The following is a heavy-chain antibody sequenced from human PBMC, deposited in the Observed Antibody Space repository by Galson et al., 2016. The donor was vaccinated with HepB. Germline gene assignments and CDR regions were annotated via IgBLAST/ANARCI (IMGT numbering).Heavy chain of an antibody. CDR1: GYTFTNYY. D-gene: IGHD3-3*01. CDR2: INPSGGDT. J-gene: IGHJ6*02. V-gene: IGHV1-46*01. CDR3: ARDTPSSDTIDGMDA. Sequence: SVKVSCKASGYTFTNYYMHWVRQAPGQGLEWMGVINPSGGDTRYAQKFQGRVTMTRDTSTSTVYRDLSSLRSEDTAVYYCARDTPSSDTIDGMDAWGQGTTVTVSS.